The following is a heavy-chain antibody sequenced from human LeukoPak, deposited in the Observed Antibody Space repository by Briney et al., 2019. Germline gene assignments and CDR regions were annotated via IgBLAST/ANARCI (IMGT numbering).Heavy chain of an antibody. CDR2: IFYNGNT. CDR1: GAIIKREGFN. D-gene: IGHD3-3*01. J-gene: IGHJ4*02. CDR3: TRRPKEPGFWSGYVDS. Sequence: SETLSLTCSVSGAIIKREGFNWDWIRQPPGKGLEYIGSIFYNGNTYYNPSLESRATISVDTSKNQFSLKLRSVTAADTAVYYCTRRPKEPGFWSGYVDSWGQGTLVTVSS. V-gene: IGHV4-39*01.